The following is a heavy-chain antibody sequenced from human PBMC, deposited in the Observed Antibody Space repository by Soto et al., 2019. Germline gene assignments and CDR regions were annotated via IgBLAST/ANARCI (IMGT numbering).Heavy chain of an antibody. D-gene: IGHD4-17*01. CDR3: VTPGVLVSDYVFDY. V-gene: IGHV3-15*01. J-gene: IGHJ4*02. CDR1: GFTFSNAW. CDR2: IKRKTDGGTT. Sequence: DVQLVESGGGLVKPGGSLRLSCPVSGFTFSNAWMTWVRQAPGKGLEWVGRIKRKTDGGTTDYAAPVKGRFTMSRDDSKNPLYLPMNSLKTEDTGVYYCVTPGVLVSDYVFDYGGQGPLFTVSS.